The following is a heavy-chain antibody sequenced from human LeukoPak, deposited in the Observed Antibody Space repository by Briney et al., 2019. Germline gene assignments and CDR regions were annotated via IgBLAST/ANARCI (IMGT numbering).Heavy chain of an antibody. V-gene: IGHV4-39*01. D-gene: IGHD6-6*01. Sequence: GSLRLSCSASGFTFSSYEMNWVRQPPGKGLEWIGSIYYNGSTYYNPSLKSRVTISVDTSKNQFSLKLSSVTAADTAVYYCARRGQYSSSSPFDYWGQGTLVTVSS. J-gene: IGHJ4*02. CDR3: ARRGQYSSSSPFDY. CDR1: GFTFSSYE. CDR2: IYYNGST.